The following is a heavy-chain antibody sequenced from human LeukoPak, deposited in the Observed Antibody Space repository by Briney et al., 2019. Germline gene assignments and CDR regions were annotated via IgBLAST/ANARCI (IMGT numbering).Heavy chain of an antibody. V-gene: IGHV4-31*03. CDR2: IYYSGST. CDR1: GGSISSGGYY. CDR3: ARVRLVGELRFFDY. J-gene: IGHJ4*02. D-gene: IGHD1-26*01. Sequence: TLSLTCTVSGGSISSGGYYWSWIRQHPGKGLEWIGYIYYSGSTYYNPSLKSRVTISVDTSKNQFSLKLSSVTAADTAVYYCARVRLVGELRFFDYWGQGTLVTVSS.